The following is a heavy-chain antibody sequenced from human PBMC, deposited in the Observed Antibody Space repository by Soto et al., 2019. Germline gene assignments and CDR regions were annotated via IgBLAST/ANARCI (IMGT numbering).Heavy chain of an antibody. CDR3: ARDFLEAVAGRNYYYYGMDV. CDR2: ISYDGSNK. V-gene: IGHV3-30-3*01. D-gene: IGHD6-19*01. CDR1: GFTFSSYA. J-gene: IGHJ6*02. Sequence: QVQLVESGGGVVQPGRSLILSCAASGFTFSSYAMHWVRQAPGKGLEWVAVISYDGSNKYYADSVKGRFTISRDNSKNTLYLQMNSLRAEDTAVYYCARDFLEAVAGRNYYYYGMDVWGQGTTVTVSS.